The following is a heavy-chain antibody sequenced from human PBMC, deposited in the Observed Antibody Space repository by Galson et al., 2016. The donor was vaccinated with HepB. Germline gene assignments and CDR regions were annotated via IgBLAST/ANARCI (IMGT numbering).Heavy chain of an antibody. CDR3: ARGRWFDP. Sequence: SETLSLTCTVSGGFISPDYWSWFRQPPGKGLEWIGYTTNSGSTNYNPSLKSRVTMSVDTSKNQFSLKLSSVTAADTAVYYCARGRWFDPWGQGIRVTVSS. CDR2: TTNSGST. J-gene: IGHJ5*02. CDR1: GGFISPDY. V-gene: IGHV4-59*01.